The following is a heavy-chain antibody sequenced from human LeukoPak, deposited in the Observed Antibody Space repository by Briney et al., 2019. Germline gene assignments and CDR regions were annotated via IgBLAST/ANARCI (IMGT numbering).Heavy chain of an antibody. J-gene: IGHJ3*02. CDR2: IHTSGST. CDR1: GGSTSIYY. D-gene: IGHD3-9*01. Sequence: PSETLSLTCCVCGGSTSIYYWIWIRQPAGKGLEWIGRIHTSGSTNYNPSLKRRITMSGDTYKNLFSLKLSSVNAAYTAVYYCARGPASQILTGYFTSGAFDIWGQGTMVTVSS. CDR3: ARGPASQILTGYFTSGAFDI. V-gene: IGHV4-4*07.